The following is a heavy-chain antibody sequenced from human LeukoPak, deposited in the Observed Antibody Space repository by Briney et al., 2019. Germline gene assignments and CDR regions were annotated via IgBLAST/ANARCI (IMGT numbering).Heavy chain of an antibody. CDR3: AKDLCLSGRSVYYAMDV. CDR2: ISGDGGST. J-gene: IGHJ6*02. D-gene: IGHD3-10*01. Sequence: GGSLRLSCAASGFTFDDYAMHWVRQAPGKGLEWVSLISGDGGSTYYPDSVKGRFTISRDNSKNSLYLQMSSLRTEDTAFYYCAKDLCLSGRSVYYAMDVWGQGTTVTVSS. V-gene: IGHV3-43*02. CDR1: GFTFDDYA.